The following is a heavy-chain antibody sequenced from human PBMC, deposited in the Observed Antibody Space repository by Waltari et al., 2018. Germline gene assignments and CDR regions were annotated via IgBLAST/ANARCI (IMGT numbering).Heavy chain of an antibody. J-gene: IGHJ4*02. D-gene: IGHD2-2*01. CDR2: NWNYVRSE. V-gene: IGHV3-33*01. CDR1: GFIFSDYG. Sequence: QVQLVESGGGVVQPGGSLRLVCAASGFIFSDYGMHWVRQAPGKVPEVSAVNWNYVRSEFYEESVKGRFTISRDNSKNILYLQMNNLRVEDTAIYYCARNLEDFYCTTTNCFMDYWGQGTLVTVSS. CDR3: ARNLEDFYCTTTNCFMDY.